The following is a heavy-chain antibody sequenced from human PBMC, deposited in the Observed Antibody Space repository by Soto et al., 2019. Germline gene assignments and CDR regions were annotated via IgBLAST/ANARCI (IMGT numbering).Heavy chain of an antibody. CDR2: ISGSGTNT. D-gene: IGHD1-26*01. CDR1: GFTFSSYA. CDR3: VRDLVRSYYGAEYYGMDV. V-gene: IGHV3-23*01. Sequence: GGSLRLSCTASGFTFSSYAMNWFRQAPWRWLEWVSDISGSGTNTYYADSVKGRFTISRDNSKNTLDLQMNSLGAEDTAVYYCVRDLVRSYYGAEYYGMDVWGQGTTVTVSS. J-gene: IGHJ6*02.